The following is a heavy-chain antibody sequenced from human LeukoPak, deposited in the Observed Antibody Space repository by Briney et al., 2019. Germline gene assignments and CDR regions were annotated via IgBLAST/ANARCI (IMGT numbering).Heavy chain of an antibody. Sequence: ASVKVSCKASGGTFSSYAISWVRQAPGQGLEWMGRIIPILGIANYAQKFQGRVTITADKSTSTAYMELSSLRSEDTAVYYCARNYYDSSGYYWGPGTLVTVSS. V-gene: IGHV1-69*04. CDR2: IIPILGIA. J-gene: IGHJ4*02. CDR3: ARNYYDSSGYY. CDR1: GGTFSSYA. D-gene: IGHD3-22*01.